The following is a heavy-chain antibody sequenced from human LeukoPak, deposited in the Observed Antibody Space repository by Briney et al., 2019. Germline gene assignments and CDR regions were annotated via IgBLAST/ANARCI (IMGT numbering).Heavy chain of an antibody. CDR1: AGAISSSSYY. J-gene: IGHJ6*03. D-gene: IGHD3-10*01. CDR2: IYYSEST. V-gene: IGHV4-39*01. CDR3: ARHDLPMARGVIYYYYYYMGV. Sequence: TETLSLTCNVSAGAISSSSYYWGWIRKPPGKGLEWIGSIYYSESTYYNPSLKSRVTISVDTSKNQCSLRLSSVTTAETPTYFCARHDLPMARGVIYYYYYYMGVWGKGTTVTVSS.